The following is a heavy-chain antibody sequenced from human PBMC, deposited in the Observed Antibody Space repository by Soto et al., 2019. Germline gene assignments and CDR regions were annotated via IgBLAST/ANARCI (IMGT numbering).Heavy chain of an antibody. V-gene: IGHV4-34*01. CDR2: INHSGST. Sequence: PSETLSLTCAVYGGSFSGYYWSWIRQPPGKGLEWIGEINHSGSTNYNPSLKSRVTISVDTSKNQFSLKLSSVTAADTAVYYCARGLGIVVVVAATHSGYGMDVWAQGTTVLVSS. CDR3: ARGLGIVVVVAATHSGYGMDV. D-gene: IGHD2-15*01. CDR1: GGSFSGYY. J-gene: IGHJ6*02.